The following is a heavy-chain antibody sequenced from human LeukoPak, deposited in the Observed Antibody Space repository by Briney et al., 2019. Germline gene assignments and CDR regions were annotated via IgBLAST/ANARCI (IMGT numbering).Heavy chain of an antibody. D-gene: IGHD6-19*01. V-gene: IGHV4-59*12. CDR2: IYSSGST. CDR3: ASFSSGWPRPGY. J-gene: IGHJ4*02. Sequence: SETLSLTCTVSGGSIRGYYCNWLRQPPGEGLEWIGFIYSSGSTNYNPSLKSRVTISVDKSKNQFSLKLSSVTAADTAVYYCASFSSGWPRPGYWGQGTLVTVSS. CDR1: GGSIRGYY.